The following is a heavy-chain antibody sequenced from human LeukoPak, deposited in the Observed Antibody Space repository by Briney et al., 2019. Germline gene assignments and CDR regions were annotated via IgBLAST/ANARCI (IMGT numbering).Heavy chain of an antibody. CDR1: GDSMNFYY. CDR2: VYHTGST. J-gene: IGHJ4*01. CDR3: ARGPGSQSSFDF. D-gene: IGHD3-16*02. Sequence: SETLSLTCNVSGDSMNFYYWSWIRQPPGKGLEWIGYVYHTGSTNYIPSLKSRVSLFIDKSRNQFSLRLKSVTAADTAVYYCARGPGSQSSFDFWGLGTLVTVSS. V-gene: IGHV4-59*01.